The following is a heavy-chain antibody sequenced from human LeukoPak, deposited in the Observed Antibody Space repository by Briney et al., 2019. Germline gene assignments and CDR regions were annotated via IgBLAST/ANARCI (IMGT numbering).Heavy chain of an antibody. CDR1: GGSFSGYY. Sequence: SETLSLTCAVYGGSFSGYYWGWIRQPPGKGLEWIGEINHSGSTNYNPSLKSRVTISVDTSKNQFSLKLSSVTAADTAVYYCARGVGSSSRYYYYGMDVWGQGTTVTVSS. D-gene: IGHD6-13*01. CDR3: ARGVGSSSRYYYYGMDV. J-gene: IGHJ6*02. CDR2: INHSGST. V-gene: IGHV4-34*01.